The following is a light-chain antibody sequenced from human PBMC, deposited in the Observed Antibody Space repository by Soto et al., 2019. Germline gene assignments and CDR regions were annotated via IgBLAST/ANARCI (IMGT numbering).Light chain of an antibody. CDR3: QHYGRSPYT. Sequence: EIVLTQSPGTLSLSPGERATLSCRASQSVSSSYLAWYQQKPGQAPRLLIYGASSRAPGIPDRFSGSGSGTDFTLTISRLEPEDFALYYCQHYGRSPYTFGQGTKLYIK. CDR1: QSVSSSY. CDR2: GAS. V-gene: IGKV3-20*01. J-gene: IGKJ2*01.